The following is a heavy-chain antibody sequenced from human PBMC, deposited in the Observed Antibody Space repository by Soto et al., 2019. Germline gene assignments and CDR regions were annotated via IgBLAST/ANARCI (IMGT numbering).Heavy chain of an antibody. CDR3: AKDQWFYGDYADTFDY. V-gene: IGHV3-23*01. CDR1: GFTFSSYA. CDR2: ISGSGGST. Sequence: GGSLRLSCAASGFTFSSYAMSWVRQAPGKGLEWVSAISGSGGSTYYADSVKGRFTISRDNSKNTLYLQMNSLRAEDTAVYYCAKDQWFYGDYADTFDYWGQGTLVTVSS. D-gene: IGHD4-17*01. J-gene: IGHJ4*02.